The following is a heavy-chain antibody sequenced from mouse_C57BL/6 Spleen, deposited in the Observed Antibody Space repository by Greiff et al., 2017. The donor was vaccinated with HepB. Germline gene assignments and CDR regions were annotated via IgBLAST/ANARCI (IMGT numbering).Heavy chain of an antibody. Sequence: QVQLQQSGAELVKPGASVKISCKASGYAFSSYWMNWVKQRPGKGLEWIGQIYPGDGDTNYNGKFKGKATLTADKSSSTAYMQLSSLTSEDSAVDFCARFITTVVDFDYWGQGTTLTVSS. CDR3: ARFITTVVDFDY. D-gene: IGHD1-1*01. V-gene: IGHV1-80*01. CDR1: GYAFSSYW. J-gene: IGHJ2*01. CDR2: IYPGDGDT.